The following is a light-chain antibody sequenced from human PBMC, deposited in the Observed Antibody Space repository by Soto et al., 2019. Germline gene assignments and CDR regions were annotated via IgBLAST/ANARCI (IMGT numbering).Light chain of an antibody. J-gene: IGKJ1*01. V-gene: IGKV1-5*01. CDR3: QQYSTYSPERT. CDR2: DAS. Sequence: DIQMTQSPSTLSASVGDRVTITCRASQSISSWLAWYQQKPGKAPKLLIYDASSLESGVPSRFSGSGSGTEFTLTLSSLQPDDFATYYCQQYSTYSPERTFGQGTKVEIK. CDR1: QSISSW.